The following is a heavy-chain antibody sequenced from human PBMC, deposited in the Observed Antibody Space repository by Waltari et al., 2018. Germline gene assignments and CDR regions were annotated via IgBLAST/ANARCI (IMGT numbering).Heavy chain of an antibody. CDR2: VYYTGTT. CDR1: GGSISTYY. D-gene: IGHD6-13*01. J-gene: IGHJ6*03. Sequence: QVELQESGPGLVKASETLSLTCTVSGGSISTYYWSWIRQPPGKGLEYIGYVYYTGTTNSNPSLKNRVTISLDTSKNQFSLKVNSVTAADTAVYYCARADSSTAYFYYYMDVWGTGTTVTVSS. CDR3: ARADSSTAYFYYYMDV. V-gene: IGHV4-59*01.